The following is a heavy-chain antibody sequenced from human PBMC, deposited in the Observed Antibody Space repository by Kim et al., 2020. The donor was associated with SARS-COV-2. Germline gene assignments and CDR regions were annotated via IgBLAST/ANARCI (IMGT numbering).Heavy chain of an antibody. D-gene: IGHD3-22*01. CDR2: MYYIGST. V-gene: IGHV4-59*08. CDR1: GGTISSHY. Sequence: SETLSLTCSVSGGTISSHYWSWIRQPPGKGLEWIGYMYYIGSTNYNPSLKSRVTISLDTSKNQFSLELTSVTAADTAVYYCARLLFVGMRVVEGWFDPWG. CDR3: ARLLFVGMRVVEGWFDP. J-gene: IGHJ5*02.